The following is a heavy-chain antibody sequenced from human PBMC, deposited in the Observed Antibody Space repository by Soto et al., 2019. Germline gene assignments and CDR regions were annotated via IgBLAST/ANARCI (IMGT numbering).Heavy chain of an antibody. D-gene: IGHD3-16*01. Sequence: SETLSLTCTVSGGSISSSRYYWGWIRQPPGKGLEWIGSIYYSGNTYNNPSLKSRVTISVDTSKNQFSLKLSSVTAADTAVYYCAREGGGNGMDVWGQGTTVTVSS. V-gene: IGHV4-39*07. CDR2: IYYSGNT. J-gene: IGHJ6*02. CDR3: AREGGGNGMDV. CDR1: GGSISSSRYY.